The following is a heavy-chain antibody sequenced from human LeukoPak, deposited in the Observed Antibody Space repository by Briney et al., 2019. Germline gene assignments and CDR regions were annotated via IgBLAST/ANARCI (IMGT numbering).Heavy chain of an antibody. CDR3: ARAERVAAMSNYGMDV. CDR1: GGSISSGGYY. J-gene: IGHJ6*02. D-gene: IGHD2-15*01. CDR2: IYYSGST. Sequence: PSETLSLTCTVSGGSISSGGYYWSWIRQHPGKGLEWIGYIYYSGSTYYNPSLKSRVTISVDTSKNQFSLKLSSVTAADTAVYCCARAERVAAMSNYGMDVWGQGTTVTVSS. V-gene: IGHV4-31*03.